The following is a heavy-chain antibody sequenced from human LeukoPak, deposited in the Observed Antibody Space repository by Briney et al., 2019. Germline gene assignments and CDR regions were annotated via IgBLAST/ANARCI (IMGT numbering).Heavy chain of an antibody. CDR1: DGSISSGGYS. Sequence: PSQTLSLTCAVSDGSISSGGYSWSWIRQPPGKGLEWIGYIYHSGSTYYNPSLKSRVTISVDRSKNQFSLKLSSVTAADTAVYYCATTQWGHFDYWGQGTLVTVSS. V-gene: IGHV4-30-2*01. CDR2: IYHSGST. D-gene: IGHD3-16*01. J-gene: IGHJ4*02. CDR3: ATTQWGHFDY.